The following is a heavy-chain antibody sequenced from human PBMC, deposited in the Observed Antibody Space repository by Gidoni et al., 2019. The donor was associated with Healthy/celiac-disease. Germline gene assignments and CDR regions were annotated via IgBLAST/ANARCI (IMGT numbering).Heavy chain of an antibody. V-gene: IGHV4-4*02. CDR2: IYHSGST. CDR3: ARIENYYGSGSYYFDY. CDR1: GGSISSSNW. J-gene: IGHJ4*02. Sequence: QVQLQESGPGLVKPSWTLSLTCAVSGGSISSSNWWSWVRQPPGKGLVWIGEIYHSGSTNYNPSLKSRVTISVDKSKNQFSLKLSYVTTADTAVYYCARIENYYGSGSYYFDYWGQGTLVTVSS. D-gene: IGHD3-10*01.